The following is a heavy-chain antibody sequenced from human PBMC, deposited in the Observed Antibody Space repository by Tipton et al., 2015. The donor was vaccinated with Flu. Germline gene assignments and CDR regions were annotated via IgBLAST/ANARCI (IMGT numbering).Heavy chain of an antibody. V-gene: IGHV4-61*01. J-gene: IGHJ3*02. CDR2: VYSSGNT. Sequence: LRLSCTVSSGSVSSGSYYWSWFRQPPGKALEWIGRVYSSGNTNYNPSLKSRVTISVDTSKSQFSLNLSSVSAADTAVYYCARSRFLEWLHPAAFDIWGQGTLVTVSS. CDR3: ARSRFLEWLHPAAFDI. CDR1: SGSVSSGSYY. D-gene: IGHD3-3*01.